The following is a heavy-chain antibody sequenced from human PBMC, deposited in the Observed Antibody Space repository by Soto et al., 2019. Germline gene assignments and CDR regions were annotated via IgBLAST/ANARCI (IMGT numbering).Heavy chain of an antibody. CDR3: ARGEAYSTDPAR. V-gene: IGHV4-34*01. CDR1: GGSLSGYY. CDR2: LNPSGGT. Sequence: QMQLQQWGAGLLKPSETLSLTCGVYGGSLSGYYCTWIRQPPGKGLEWIGELNPSGGTKYNPSLKSRVSSSVDTSKNHFSLKLSSVTAADTAVYYCARGEAYSTDPARWGQGTLVTVSS. D-gene: IGHD4-4*01. J-gene: IGHJ4*02.